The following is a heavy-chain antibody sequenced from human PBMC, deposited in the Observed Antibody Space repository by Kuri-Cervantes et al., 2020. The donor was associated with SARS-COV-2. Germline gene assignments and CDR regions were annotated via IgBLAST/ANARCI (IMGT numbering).Heavy chain of an antibody. Sequence: GRSLRLSCAASGFTFSSYWMSWVRQAPGKGLEWVSAISGSGGSTYYADSVKGRFIISRDNSKNTLYLQMNSLRAEDTAVYYCAKVRGIQLWVDAFDIWGQGTMVTVSS. CDR2: ISGSGGST. D-gene: IGHD5-18*01. V-gene: IGHV3-23*01. J-gene: IGHJ3*02. CDR1: GFTFSSYW. CDR3: AKVRGIQLWVDAFDI.